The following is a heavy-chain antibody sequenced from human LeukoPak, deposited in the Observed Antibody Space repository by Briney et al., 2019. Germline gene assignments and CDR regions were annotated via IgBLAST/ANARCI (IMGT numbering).Heavy chain of an antibody. Sequence: ASVKVSCKASGYTFTGYYMHWVRQAPGQGLEWMGWINPNSGGTNYAQKFQGRVTMTRDTSIGTAYMELSRLRSDDTAVYYCARDKSEQWLVGRGYFDYWGQGTLVTVSS. J-gene: IGHJ4*02. CDR1: GYTFTGYY. D-gene: IGHD6-19*01. CDR3: ARDKSEQWLVGRGYFDY. V-gene: IGHV1-2*02. CDR2: INPNSGGT.